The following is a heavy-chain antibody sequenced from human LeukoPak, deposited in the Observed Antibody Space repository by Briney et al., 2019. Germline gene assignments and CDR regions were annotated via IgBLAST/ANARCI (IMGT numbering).Heavy chain of an antibody. Sequence: GGSLRLSCAASGFTFSSYGMSWVRQAPGKGLEWVSAISGSGGSTYYADSVKGRFTISRDNSKNTLYLQMNSLRAEDTAVYYCAKDVDMIVVVTYAFDIWGQGTMVTVSS. CDR2: ISGSGGST. J-gene: IGHJ3*02. CDR1: GFTFSSYG. D-gene: IGHD3-22*01. CDR3: AKDVDMIVVVTYAFDI. V-gene: IGHV3-23*01.